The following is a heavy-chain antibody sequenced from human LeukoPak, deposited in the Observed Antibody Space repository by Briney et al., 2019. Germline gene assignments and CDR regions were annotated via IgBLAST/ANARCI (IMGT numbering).Heavy chain of an antibody. CDR2: ISGSGGST. Sequence: PGGSLGLSCAASGFTFSSYAMTCVRQAPGKGLEWVSAISGSGGSTYYADSVKGRFTVSRDNSKNTFFVQMNSLRADDTAVYYFAKVDSFWYCALWGRGTLVTVSS. D-gene: IGHD3-9*01. V-gene: IGHV3-23*01. J-gene: IGHJ2*01. CDR1: GFTFSSYA. CDR3: AKVDSFWYCAL.